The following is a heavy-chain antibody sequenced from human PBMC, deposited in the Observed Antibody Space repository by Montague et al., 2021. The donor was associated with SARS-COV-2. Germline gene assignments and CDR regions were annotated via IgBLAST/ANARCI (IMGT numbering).Heavy chain of an antibody. CDR1: GGSFSCFY. D-gene: IGHD2-8*01. V-gene: IGHV4-34*01. Sequence: SETLSLTCAVSGGSFSCFYWRWVRQSPGEGLGWIGDINRSGSINYNPSPKSRVAILVDASKKQFSLKLSSVTAAVTAVYYCATGQEGVNMVLAVLGFNYYMDVWGERTMVTVAS. J-gene: IGHJ6*03. CDR2: INRSGSI. CDR3: ATGQEGVNMVLAVLGFNYYMDV.